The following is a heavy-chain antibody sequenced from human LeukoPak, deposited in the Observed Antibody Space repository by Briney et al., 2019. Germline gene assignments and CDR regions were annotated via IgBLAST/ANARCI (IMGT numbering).Heavy chain of an antibody. CDR2: INHSGST. Sequence: SETLSLTCAVYGGSFSGYYWSWIRQPPGKGLEWIGEINHSGSTNYNPSLKSRVTISVDTSKNQFSLKLSSVTAADTAVYYCARVRVRFIAAGTYYFDYWGQGTLVTVSS. V-gene: IGHV4-34*01. D-gene: IGHD6-13*01. J-gene: IGHJ4*02. CDR1: GGSFSGYY. CDR3: ARVRVRFIAAGTYYFDY.